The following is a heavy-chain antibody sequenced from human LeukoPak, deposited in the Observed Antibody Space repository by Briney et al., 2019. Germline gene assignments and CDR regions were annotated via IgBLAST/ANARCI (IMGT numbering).Heavy chain of an antibody. D-gene: IGHD1-26*01. CDR2: IYYSGST. CDR3: ARARVPWEAFDT. J-gene: IGHJ3*02. V-gene: IGHV4-59*01. CDR1: GGSISSYY. Sequence: SETLSLTCTVSGGSISSYYWSWIRQPPGKGLEWIGYIYYSGSTNYNPSLKSRVTISVDTSKNQFSLKLSSVTAADTAVYYCARARVPWEAFDTWGQGTMVTVSS.